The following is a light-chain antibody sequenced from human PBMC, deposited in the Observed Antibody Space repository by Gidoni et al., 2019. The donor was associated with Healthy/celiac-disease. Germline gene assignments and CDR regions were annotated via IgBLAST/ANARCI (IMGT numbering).Light chain of an antibody. CDR1: SGHSIYA. CDR3: QTWGTGL. V-gene: IGLV4-69*01. Sequence: QLVLTQSPSASASLGASVKLTCTLSSGHSIYAIAWHQQQPEKGPRYLMKLNSDGSHSKGDGIPDRFSGSSSGAERYLTISSLQSEDEADYYCQTWGTGLFGGGTKLTVL. J-gene: IGLJ2*01. CDR2: LNSDGSH.